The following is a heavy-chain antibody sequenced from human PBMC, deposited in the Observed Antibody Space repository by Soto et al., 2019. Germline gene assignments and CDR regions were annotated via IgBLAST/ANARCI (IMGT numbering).Heavy chain of an antibody. J-gene: IGHJ4*02. D-gene: IGHD2-2*02. CDR1: GYSFVTYW. CDR2: IDPADSLA. CDR3: ARSPPSCSSTSCYRYFDY. V-gene: IGHV5-10-1*01. Sequence: GESLKISCQASGYSFVTYWIHWVRQVPGKGLEWLGRIDPADSLATYNPSFEGHVTISADKSVNTAYLHWNSLQASDTGMYYCARSPPSCSSTSCYRYFDYWGQGTLVTVSS.